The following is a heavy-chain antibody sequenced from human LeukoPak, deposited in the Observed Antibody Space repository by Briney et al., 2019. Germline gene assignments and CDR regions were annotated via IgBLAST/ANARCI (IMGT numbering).Heavy chain of an antibody. CDR3: ARDGAYSTSWFDY. D-gene: IGHD6-13*01. CDR1: GFTFSSYW. J-gene: IGHJ4*02. CDR2: INSDGSST. V-gene: IGHV3-74*01. Sequence: GGSLRLSCAASGFTFSSYWMHWVHQAPGKGLVWVSCINSDGSSTKYADSVKGRFTISRDNAKNTLYLQMNSLRAEDTAVYYCARDGAYSTSWFDYWGQGALVTVSS.